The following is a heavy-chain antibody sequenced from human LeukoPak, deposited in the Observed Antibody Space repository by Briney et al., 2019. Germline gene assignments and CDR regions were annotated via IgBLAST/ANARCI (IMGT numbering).Heavy chain of an antibody. Sequence: SETLSLTCTVSGGSISNYYWSWIRQPPGKGLEWIGYIYYSGNTNYNPSLKSRVTISVDTSKKQFSLKLSSVTAADTAVYYCARDHYDVLTGYYNGMDVWGQGTTVTVSS. CDR2: IYYSGNT. D-gene: IGHD3-9*01. CDR1: GGSISNYY. J-gene: IGHJ6*02. V-gene: IGHV4-59*01. CDR3: ARDHYDVLTGYYNGMDV.